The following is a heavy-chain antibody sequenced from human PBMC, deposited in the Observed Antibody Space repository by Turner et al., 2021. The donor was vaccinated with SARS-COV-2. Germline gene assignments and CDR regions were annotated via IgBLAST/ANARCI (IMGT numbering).Heavy chain of an antibody. CDR1: GFTLNNYA. J-gene: IGHJ5*02. Sequence: QVQPVESGGGVVQPGRSLRPACAASGFTLNNYACPWVRQAPGKGLEWLSVISDDGSNKYYADSVKGRFTISRDYSKNTLYLQMNSLRAEDTAVYYCARNGPTNWFDPWGQGTLVTVSS. V-gene: IGHV3-30*04. D-gene: IGHD1-1*01. CDR2: ISDDGSNK. CDR3: ARNGPTNWFDP.